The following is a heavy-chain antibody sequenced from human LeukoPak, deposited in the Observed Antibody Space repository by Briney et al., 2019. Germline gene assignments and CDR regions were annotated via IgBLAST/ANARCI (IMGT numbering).Heavy chain of an antibody. CDR2: MKQDGSEI. V-gene: IGHV3-7*01. D-gene: IGHD1-26*01. CDR1: RFTFSNYW. Sequence: GGSLRLSCAASRFTFSNYWMSWVRQAPGKGLEWVANMKQDGSEINYVDSVKGRFTISRDNAKNSLYLQMNSLRVEDTAVYYCARVSGDGESSYRTLDIWGQGTMVTVSS. CDR3: ARVSGDGESSYRTLDI. J-gene: IGHJ3*02.